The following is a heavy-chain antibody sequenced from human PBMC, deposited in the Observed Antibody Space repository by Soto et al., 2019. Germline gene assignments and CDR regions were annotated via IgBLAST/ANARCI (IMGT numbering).Heavy chain of an antibody. CDR2: INNDGSSI. Sequence: PGGALRLSCAASGFTFSSYWMHWVRQAPGKGLVWVSRINNDGSSISYADSVKGRFTISRDNAKNTLYLQMNSLRVEDTAVYYCAKVGYYGSGSLAFDPGGKVTPVTVSS. D-gene: IGHD3-10*01. CDR1: GFTFSSYW. J-gene: IGHJ5*02. CDR3: AKVGYYGSGSLAFDP. V-gene: IGHV3-74*01.